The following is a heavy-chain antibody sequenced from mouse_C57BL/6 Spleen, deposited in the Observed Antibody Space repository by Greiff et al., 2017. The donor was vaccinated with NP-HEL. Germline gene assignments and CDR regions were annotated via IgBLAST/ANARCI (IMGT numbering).Heavy chain of an antibody. D-gene: IGHD2-1*01. J-gene: IGHJ4*01. V-gene: IGHV1-81*01. CDR2: ICPRSGNN. Sequence: VKLMESGAELARPGASVKLSCKASGYTFTSYGISWVQQRTGQGLEWIGEICPRSGNNYYNEKLKGKATLTADNSSSTAYMELRSLTAEDSAVYCGAREGPYGKYESYYAMDYWGQGTSVTVSS. CDR1: GYTFTSYG. CDR3: AREGPYGKYESYYAMDY.